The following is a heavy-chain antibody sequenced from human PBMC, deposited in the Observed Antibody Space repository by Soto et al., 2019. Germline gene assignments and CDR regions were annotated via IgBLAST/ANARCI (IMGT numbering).Heavy chain of an antibody. CDR3: ASGVRDGYKRFDP. Sequence: VSLRLSCQASGIAFSRYRMNWVLQAPGQGLEWVSSIATNTYYIYYADSVRGRFTISRDNAKNSLYLQMNSLRAEDTAVYFCASGVRDGYKRFDPWGQGTLVTAAS. CDR1: GIAFSRYR. D-gene: IGHD5-12*01. V-gene: IGHV3-21*01. J-gene: IGHJ4*01. CDR2: IATNTYYI.